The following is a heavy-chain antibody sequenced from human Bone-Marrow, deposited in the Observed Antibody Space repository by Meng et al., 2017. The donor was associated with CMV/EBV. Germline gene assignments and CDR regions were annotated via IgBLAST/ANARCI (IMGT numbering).Heavy chain of an antibody. CDR3: ARDFFPAGY. V-gene: IGHV3-7*01. Sequence: GESLKISCTASGFTFSSYWMSWVRQAPGKGLEWVANIKQDGSEKYYVDSVKGRFTISRDNAKNSLYLQMNSLRAEDTAVYYCARDFFPAGYWGQGTLVNVSS. D-gene: IGHD2/OR15-2a*01. CDR2: IKQDGSEK. J-gene: IGHJ4*02. CDR1: GFTFSSYW.